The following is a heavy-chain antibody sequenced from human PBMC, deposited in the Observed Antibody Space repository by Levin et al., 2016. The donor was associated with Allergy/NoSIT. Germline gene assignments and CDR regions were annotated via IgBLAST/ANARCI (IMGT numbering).Heavy chain of an antibody. CDR1: GGSISSSSYY. CDR3: ARHPTYYDILTGYSDLDY. CDR2: IYYSGST. J-gene: IGHJ4*02. D-gene: IGHD3-9*01. Sequence: SETLSLTCTVSGGSISSSSYYWGWIRQPPGKGLEWIGSIYYSGSTYYNPSLKSRVTISVDTSKNQFSLKLSSVTAADTAVYYCARHPTYYDILTGYSDLDYWGQGTLVTVSS. V-gene: IGHV4-39*01.